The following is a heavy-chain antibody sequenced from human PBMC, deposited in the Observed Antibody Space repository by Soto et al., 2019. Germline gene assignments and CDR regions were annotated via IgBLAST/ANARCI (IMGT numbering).Heavy chain of an antibody. CDR1: GFTFSSYA. Sequence: QVQLVESGGGVVQPGRSLRLSCAASGFTFSSYAMHWVRQAPGKGLEWVAVISYDGSNKYYADSVKGRFTISRDNSKNPLYLQMNSLRAEDTAVYYCARFGQGLSIDYWGQGNLVTVSS. J-gene: IGHJ4*02. CDR3: ARFGQGLSIDY. CDR2: ISYDGSNK. V-gene: IGHV3-30-3*01. D-gene: IGHD6-19*01.